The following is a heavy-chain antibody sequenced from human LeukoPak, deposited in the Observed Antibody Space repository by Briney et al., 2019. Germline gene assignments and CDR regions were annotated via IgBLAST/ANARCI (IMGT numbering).Heavy chain of an antibody. CDR1: GDSISNYY. Sequence: SETLSLTCTVSGDSISNYYWSWIRQPPGKGLEWTGYIYYSGNTNYNPSLKSRVTISVDTSKNQFSLKLSSVTAADTAVYYCARYDSRRFDAFDIWGQGTMVTVSS. CDR2: IYYSGNT. D-gene: IGHD3-22*01. J-gene: IGHJ3*02. CDR3: ARYDSRRFDAFDI. V-gene: IGHV4-59*08.